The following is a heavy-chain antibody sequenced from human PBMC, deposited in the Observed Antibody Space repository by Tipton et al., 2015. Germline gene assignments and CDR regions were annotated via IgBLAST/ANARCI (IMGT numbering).Heavy chain of an antibody. CDR1: GGSIDSYY. CDR3: ARDLEHGMDV. J-gene: IGHJ6*02. CDR2: ISHSGNT. V-gene: IGHV4-59*01. Sequence: TLSLTCTVSGGSIDSYYWSWIRQPPGKGLEWIGSISHSGNTYYNPSLKSRITISLNTSKNQFSLKMSSETAADTAVYFCARDLEHGMDVWGQGTTVTVSS.